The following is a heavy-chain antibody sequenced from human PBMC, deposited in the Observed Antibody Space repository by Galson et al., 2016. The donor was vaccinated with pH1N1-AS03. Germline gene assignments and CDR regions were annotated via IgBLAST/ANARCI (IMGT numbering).Heavy chain of an antibody. D-gene: IGHD6-13*01. CDR3: AREGAAADPDDS. V-gene: IGHV4-38-2*02. CDR1: DYSITSGYY. Sequence: ETLSLTCAVSDYSITSGYYWGWIRQPPGKGLEWIGSIFHSGKTYYNPSLKSRFTISVDTSKNQFSLKVTSVTAADTAVYYCAREGAAADPDDSWGQGTLSPSP. CDR2: IFHSGKT. J-gene: IGHJ4*02.